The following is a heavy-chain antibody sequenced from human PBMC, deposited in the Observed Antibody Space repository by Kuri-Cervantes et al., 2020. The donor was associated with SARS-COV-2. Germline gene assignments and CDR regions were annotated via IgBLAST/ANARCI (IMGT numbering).Heavy chain of an antibody. V-gene: IGHV4-39*07. CDR3: AGDILTGYFDY. D-gene: IGHD3-9*01. J-gene: IGHJ4*02. CDR1: GGSISSSSYY. Sequence: GSLRLSCTVSGGSISSSSYYWGWICQPPGKGLEWIGSIYYSGSTYYNPSLKSRVTISVDTSKNQFSLRLSSVTAADTAVYYCAGDILTGYFDYWGQGTLVTVSS. CDR2: IYYSGST.